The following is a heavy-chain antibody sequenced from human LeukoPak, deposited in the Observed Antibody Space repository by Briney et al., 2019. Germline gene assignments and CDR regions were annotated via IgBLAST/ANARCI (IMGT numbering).Heavy chain of an antibody. J-gene: IGHJ4*02. CDR2: IYYSGYT. D-gene: IGHD3-16*02. Sequence: SETLSLTCTVSGASISSNSYYWGWIRQPPGKGLEWIGSIYYSGYTYYNPSLKSRVTIYVDTSKDQFSLKLSSVTAADTAVFYCAGTTSGAVIAIDYWGQGTLVTVSS. CDR1: GASISSNSYY. CDR3: AGTTSGAVIAIDY. V-gene: IGHV4-39*01.